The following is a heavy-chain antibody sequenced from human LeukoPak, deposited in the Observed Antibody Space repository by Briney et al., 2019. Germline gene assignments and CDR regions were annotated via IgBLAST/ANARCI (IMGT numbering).Heavy chain of an antibody. CDR1: GFTFSSYS. D-gene: IGHD6-19*01. Sequence: PGGSLRLSCAASGFTFSSYSMNWARQAPGKGLEWVSSISSSSSYIYYADSVKGRFTISRDNAKNSLYLQMNSLRAEDTAVYYCARAPEDSSGWYPDAFDIWGQGTMVTVSS. CDR3: ARAPEDSSGWYPDAFDI. J-gene: IGHJ3*02. V-gene: IGHV3-21*01. CDR2: ISSSSSYI.